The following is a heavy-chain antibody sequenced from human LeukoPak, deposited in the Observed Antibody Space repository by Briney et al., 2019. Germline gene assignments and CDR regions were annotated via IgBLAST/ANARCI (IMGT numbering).Heavy chain of an antibody. CDR1: GFTFSNFW. V-gene: IGHV3-7*01. D-gene: IGHD6-19*01. CDR2: IKQDGSEK. Sequence: GGSLRLSCAASGFTFSNFWMSWVRQAPGKGLEWVANIKQDGSEKYYVDSVKGRFTISRDNAKNSLYLQMNSLRAEDTAVYYCARGVRAVTGTGLRCCYYGLDVWGQGTTVTVSS. CDR3: ARGVRAVTGTGLRCCYYGLDV. J-gene: IGHJ6*02.